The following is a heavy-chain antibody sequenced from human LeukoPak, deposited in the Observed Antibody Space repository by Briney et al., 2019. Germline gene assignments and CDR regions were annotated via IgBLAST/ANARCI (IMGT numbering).Heavy chain of an antibody. Sequence: HPGGSLRLSCEASGFTFGDYSMNWVRQAPGKGLEWVSYISSSSSTIYYADSVRGRFTISRDNAKKSLYLRMNSLRPDDTAVYYCARDPPNWGFGYWGQGTLVTVSS. CDR3: ARDPPNWGFGY. D-gene: IGHD7-27*01. CDR2: ISSSSSTI. CDR1: GFTFGDYS. V-gene: IGHV3-48*01. J-gene: IGHJ4*02.